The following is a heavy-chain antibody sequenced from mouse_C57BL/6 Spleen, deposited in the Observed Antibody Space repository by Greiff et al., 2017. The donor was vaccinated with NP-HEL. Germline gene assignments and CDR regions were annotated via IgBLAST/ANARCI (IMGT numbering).Heavy chain of an antibody. V-gene: IGHV5-9-1*02. J-gene: IGHJ2*01. CDR1: GFTFSSYA. D-gene: IGHD2-4*01. CDR3: TREGITTHYFDY. CDR2: ISSGGDYI. Sequence: EVMLVESGEGLVKPGGSLKLSCAASGFTFSSYAMSWVRQTPEKRLEWVAYISSGGDYIYYADTVKGRFTISRDNARNTLYLQMSSLKSEDTAMYYCTREGITTHYFDYWGQGTTLTVSS.